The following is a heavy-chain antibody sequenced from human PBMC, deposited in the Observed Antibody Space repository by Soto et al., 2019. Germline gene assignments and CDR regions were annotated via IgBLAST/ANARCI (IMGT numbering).Heavy chain of an antibody. Sequence: SETLSLTCTVSGGSISSGGYYWSWIRQHPGKGLEWIGYIYYSGSTYYNPSLKSRVTISVDTSKNQFSLKLSSVTAADTAVYYCARTSCSGGSCYKIDYWGQGTLVTVS. CDR2: IYYSGST. J-gene: IGHJ4*02. D-gene: IGHD2-15*01. CDR1: GGSISSGGYY. V-gene: IGHV4-31*03. CDR3: ARTSCSGGSCYKIDY.